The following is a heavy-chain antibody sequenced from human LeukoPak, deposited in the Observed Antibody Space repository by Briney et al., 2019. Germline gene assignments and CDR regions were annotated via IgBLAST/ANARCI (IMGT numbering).Heavy chain of an antibody. CDR1: GGSISSYY. CDR2: LFYSGNT. V-gene: IGHV4-59*08. J-gene: IGHJ4*02. Sequence: ASESLSLTCTVSGGSISSYYWSWIRQPPGKGLEWIGSLFYSGNTNYNPSLKSRVTISLDTSKNQVSLKLSSVTAADTAVYYCARGSSPFDYWGQGTLVTVSS. CDR3: ARGSSPFDY.